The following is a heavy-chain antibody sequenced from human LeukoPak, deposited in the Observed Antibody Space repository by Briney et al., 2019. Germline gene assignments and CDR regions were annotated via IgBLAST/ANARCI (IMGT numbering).Heavy chain of an antibody. Sequence: SETLSLTCTVSGGSISSDGYYWSWIRQHPEKGLEWIGYIYYSGSTYYNPSLKSRVTISVDTSKNQFSLKLSSVTAADTAVYYCARDRGCTNGVCYRDFDYWGQGTLVTVSS. CDR2: IYYSGST. CDR1: GGSISSDGYY. CDR3: ARDRGCTNGVCYRDFDY. D-gene: IGHD2-8*01. J-gene: IGHJ4*02. V-gene: IGHV4-31*03.